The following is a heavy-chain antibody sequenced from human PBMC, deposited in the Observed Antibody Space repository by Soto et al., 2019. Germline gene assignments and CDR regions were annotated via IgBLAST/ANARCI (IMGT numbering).Heavy chain of an antibody. D-gene: IGHD5-12*01. V-gene: IGHV1-69*02. CDR1: GGTFSSYT. J-gene: IGHJ4*02. CDR2: IIPILGIA. Sequence: QVQLVQSGAEVKKPGSSVKVSCKASGGTFSSYTISWVRQAPGQGLEWMGRIIPILGIANYAQKFQGRVTITADKSTSTAYMELSSLRSEDTAVYYCASDPGGYDLPAYWGQGTLVTVSS. CDR3: ASDPGGYDLPAY.